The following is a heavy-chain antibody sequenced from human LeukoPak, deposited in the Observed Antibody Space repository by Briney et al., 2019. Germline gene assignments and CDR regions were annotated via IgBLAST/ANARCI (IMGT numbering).Heavy chain of an antibody. V-gene: IGHV3-9*01. CDR2: ISWNSGSI. CDR3: AKDSGRWFGDGAPSPFDY. Sequence: GRSLRLSCAASGFTFDDYAMHWVRQAPGKGLEWVSGISWNSGSIGYADSVKGRFTISRDNAKNSLYLQMNSLRAEDTALYYCAKDSGRWFGDGAPSPFDYWGQGTLVTVSS. J-gene: IGHJ4*02. D-gene: IGHD3-10*01. CDR1: GFTFDDYA.